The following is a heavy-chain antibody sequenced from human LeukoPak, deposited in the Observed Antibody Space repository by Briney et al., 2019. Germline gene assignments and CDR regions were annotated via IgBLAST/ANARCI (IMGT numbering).Heavy chain of an antibody. D-gene: IGHD2-8*01. CDR1: GYTFTSYY. J-gene: IGHJ3*02. CDR3: AASLGYCTNGVCCDDAFDI. V-gene: IGHV1-46*01. Sequence: ASVKVSCKASGYTFTSYYMHWVRQAPGQGLEWMGIINPSGGSTSYARRFQGRVTMTRDTSTSTVYMELSSLRSEDTAVYYCAASLGYCTNGVCCDDAFDIWGQGTMVTVSS. CDR2: INPSGGST.